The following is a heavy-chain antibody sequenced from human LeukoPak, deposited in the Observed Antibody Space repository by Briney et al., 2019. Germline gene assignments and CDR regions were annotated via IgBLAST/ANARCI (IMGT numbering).Heavy chain of an antibody. CDR2: ISGSGGST. D-gene: IGHD2-2*01. CDR3: ARGRGLYCSSTSCLNWFDP. CDR1: GFTFSSYA. J-gene: IGHJ5*02. V-gene: IGHV3-23*01. Sequence: GGSLRLSCAASGFTFSSYAMSWVRQAPGKGLEWVSAISGSGGSTYYADSVKGRFTISRDNSKNSLYLQMNSLRAEDTAVYHCARGRGLYCSSTSCLNWFDPWGQGTLVTVSS.